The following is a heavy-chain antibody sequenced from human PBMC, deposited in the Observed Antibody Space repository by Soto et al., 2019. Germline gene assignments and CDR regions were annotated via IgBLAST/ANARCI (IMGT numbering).Heavy chain of an antibody. J-gene: IGHJ4*02. CDR1: GYTFTSYY. CDR2: INPSGGST. Sequence: QVQLVQSGAEVKKPGASVKVSCKASGYTFTSYYMHWVRQAPGQGLEWMGIINPSGGSTDYAQKFRGRVTMTRDTCTGTVYMELSSLRSEDTADYYCARDIGGASVPKYFAYWGQGTPVTVSS. CDR3: ARDIGGASVPKYFAY. V-gene: IGHV1-46*01. D-gene: IGHD3-10*01.